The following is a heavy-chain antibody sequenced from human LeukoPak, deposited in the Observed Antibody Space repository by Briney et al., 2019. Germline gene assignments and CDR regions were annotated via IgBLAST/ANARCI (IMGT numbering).Heavy chain of an antibody. CDR3: ARSGDPYCGGDCYFDY. V-gene: IGHV3-21*01. CDR2: ISSSSSYI. J-gene: IGHJ4*02. CDR1: GFTFSSYS. D-gene: IGHD2-21*02. Sequence: GGSLRLSCAASGFTFSSYSMNWVRQAPGKGLEWVSSISSSSSYIYYADSVKGQFTISRDNAKNSLYLQMNSLRAEDTAVYYCARSGDPYCGGDCYFDYWGQGTLVTVSS.